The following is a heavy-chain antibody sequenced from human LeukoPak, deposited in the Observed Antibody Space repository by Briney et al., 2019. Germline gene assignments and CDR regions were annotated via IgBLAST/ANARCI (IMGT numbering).Heavy chain of an antibody. CDR3: ARFVPYCGGDCFGWFDP. D-gene: IGHD2-21*02. V-gene: IGHV1-18*01. CDR1: GYTFTSYG. Sequence: WASVKVSCKASGYTFTSYGISWVRQAPGQGLEWMGWISAYNGNTNYAQKLQGRVTMTTDTSTSTAYMELRSLRSDDTAVYYCARFVPYCGGDCFGWFDPWGQGTLVTVSS. CDR2: ISAYNGNT. J-gene: IGHJ5*02.